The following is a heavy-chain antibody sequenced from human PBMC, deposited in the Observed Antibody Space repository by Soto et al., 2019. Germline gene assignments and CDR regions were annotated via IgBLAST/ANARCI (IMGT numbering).Heavy chain of an antibody. J-gene: IGHJ4*02. CDR2: IYYTGHT. Sequence: QVQLQGSGPGLVRSSQTLSLTCSVSGGYISSGGNYWNWIRQHPGTGLVWSGFIYYTGHTNYNPSLESRASISADMSANQFSLTLTSVTAADTAVYYCAREDIDESFFDHWGPGLLVTVSS. V-gene: IGHV4-31*03. CDR1: GGYISSGGNY. CDR3: AREDIDESFFDH.